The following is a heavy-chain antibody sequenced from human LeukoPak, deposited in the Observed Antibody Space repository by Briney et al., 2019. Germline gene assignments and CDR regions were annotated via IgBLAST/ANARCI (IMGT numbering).Heavy chain of an antibody. CDR2: LYYSGST. Sequence: SETLSLTCTVSGGSISSYYWTWIRQPPGKGLEWIGSLYYSGSTNYNPSLKSRVTISVDTSKNQFSLKLSSVTAADTAVYYCARDFTVGATSPFDYWGQGTLVTVSS. V-gene: IGHV4-59*12. J-gene: IGHJ4*02. CDR1: GGSISSYY. D-gene: IGHD1-26*01. CDR3: ARDFTVGATSPFDY.